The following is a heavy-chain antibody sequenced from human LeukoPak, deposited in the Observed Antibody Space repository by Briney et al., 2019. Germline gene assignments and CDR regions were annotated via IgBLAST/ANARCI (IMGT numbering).Heavy chain of an antibody. Sequence: ASVKVSCKASGYTFTGYYMHWVRQAPGQGLEWMGWINPNSGGTNYAQKFQGRVTMTRDTSISTAYMELSRLISDDTAVYYCARDLPVWDAFDIWGQGTMVTVSS. V-gene: IGHV1-2*02. CDR2: INPNSGGT. CDR3: ARDLPVWDAFDI. J-gene: IGHJ3*02. D-gene: IGHD2-21*01. CDR1: GYTFTGYY.